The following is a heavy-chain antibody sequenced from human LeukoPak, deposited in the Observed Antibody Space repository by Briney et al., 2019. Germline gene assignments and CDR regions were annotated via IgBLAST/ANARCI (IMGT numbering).Heavy chain of an antibody. V-gene: IGHV3-48*03. D-gene: IGHD3-22*01. CDR1: GFTFSSYE. J-gene: IGHJ4*02. Sequence: GGSLRLSCAASGFTFSSYEMNWVRQAPGKGLEWVSYISSSGSTIYYADSVKGRFTISRDNAKNSLYLQMNSLRAEDTAVYYCARDRYYYDSSGYYRNFDYWGQGTLVTVSS. CDR3: ARDRYYYDSSGYYRNFDY. CDR2: ISSSGSTI.